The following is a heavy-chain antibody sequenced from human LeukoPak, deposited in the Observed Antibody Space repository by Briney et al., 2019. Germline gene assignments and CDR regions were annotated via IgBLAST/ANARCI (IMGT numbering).Heavy chain of an antibody. V-gene: IGHV3-74*01. CDR3: ARGLGIAVAGNWFDP. Sequence: GGSVRLSCAASGFTFSSYWMHWVRQAPGKGLVWVSRINTDGSSASYADSVKGRFTISRDNAKNTLYLQMSSLRAEDTAVYYCARGLGIAVAGNWFDPWGQGTLVTVSS. CDR1: GFTFSSYW. J-gene: IGHJ5*02. D-gene: IGHD6-19*01. CDR2: INTDGSSA.